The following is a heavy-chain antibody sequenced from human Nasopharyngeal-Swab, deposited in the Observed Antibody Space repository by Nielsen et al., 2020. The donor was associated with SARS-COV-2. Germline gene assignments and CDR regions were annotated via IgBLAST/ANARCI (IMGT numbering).Heavy chain of an antibody. D-gene: IGHD2-8*01. Sequence: AAEKVSCKASGYTFTSYAMNWVRQAPGQGREWMGWINTNTGNPTYAQGFTGRFVFSLDTSVSTAYLQISSLKAEDTAVYYCARGRYCTNGVCQDRGSWFDPWGQGTLVTVSS. CDR3: ARGRYCTNGVCQDRGSWFDP. CDR1: GYTFTSYA. J-gene: IGHJ5*02. CDR2: INTNTGNP. V-gene: IGHV7-4-1*02.